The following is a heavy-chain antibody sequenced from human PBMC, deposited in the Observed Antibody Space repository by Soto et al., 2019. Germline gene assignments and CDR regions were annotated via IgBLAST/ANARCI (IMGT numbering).Heavy chain of an antibody. CDR1: GYTFTSYG. Sequence: GASVKVSCKASGYTFTSYGISWVRQAPGQGLEWMGWISAYNGNTNYAQKLQGRVTMTTDTSTSTAYMELRSLRSDDTAVYYCSRYFPMTTVTTGDYYYYGMDFWGQGXTVTVYS. CDR3: SRYFPMTTVTTGDYYYYGMDF. CDR2: ISAYNGNT. J-gene: IGHJ6*02. D-gene: IGHD4-4*01. V-gene: IGHV1-18*01.